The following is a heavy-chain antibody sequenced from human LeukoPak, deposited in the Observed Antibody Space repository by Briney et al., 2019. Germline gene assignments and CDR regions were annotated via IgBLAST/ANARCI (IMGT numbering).Heavy chain of an antibody. Sequence: PGGSLRLSCAASGFTFSSYAMSWVRQAPGRGLEWVSAISGSGGSTYYADSVKGRFTISRDNSKNTLYLQMNSLRAEDTAVYYCAKGGAMADKYYQEWGQGTLVTVSS. D-gene: IGHD6-19*01. J-gene: IGHJ1*01. CDR2: ISGSGGST. V-gene: IGHV3-23*01. CDR1: GFTFSSYA. CDR3: AKGGAMADKYYQE.